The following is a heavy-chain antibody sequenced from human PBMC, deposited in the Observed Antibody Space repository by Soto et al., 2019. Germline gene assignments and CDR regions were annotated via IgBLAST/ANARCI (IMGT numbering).Heavy chain of an antibody. CDR3: ARDLKWKYCGGDCYTYGMDV. J-gene: IGHJ6*02. V-gene: IGHV1-46*01. CDR1: GYTFTSYY. CDR2: INPSGGST. Sequence: ASVKVSCKASGYTFTSYYMHWVRQAPGQGLEWMGIINPSGGSTSYAQKFQGRVTMTRDTSTSTVYMELSSLRSEDTAVYYCARDLKWKYCGGDCYTYGMDVWGQGTTVTVSS. D-gene: IGHD2-21*01.